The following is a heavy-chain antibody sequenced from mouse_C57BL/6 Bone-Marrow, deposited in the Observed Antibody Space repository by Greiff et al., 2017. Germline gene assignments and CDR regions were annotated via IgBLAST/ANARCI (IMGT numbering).Heavy chain of an antibody. J-gene: IGHJ4*01. D-gene: IGHD2-12*01. CDR3: ATMFTTDPPYYAMDY. CDR2: IWSGGST. V-gene: IGHV2-2*01. CDR1: GFSLTSYG. Sequence: QVQLQQSGPGLVQPSQSLSITCTVSGFSLTSYGVHWFRPSPGKGLEWLGVIWSGGSTDFNAAFISSLSLSKDNSKSQVFFRMNSLQADDTAIYYCATMFTTDPPYYAMDYWGQGTSVTVSS.